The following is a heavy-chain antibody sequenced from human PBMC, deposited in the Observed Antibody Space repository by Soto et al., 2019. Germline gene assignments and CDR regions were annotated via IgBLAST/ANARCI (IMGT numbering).Heavy chain of an antibody. CDR1: VASISGYY. CDR3: VRDGTKTLRDWFDP. D-gene: IGHD1-1*01. Sequence: QVQLQESGPGLVKPSETLSLTCTVSVASISGYYWSWIRKSAGKGLEWIGRIYPTRTTDYNPSLKSRVMMSVDTSKKQFSLRLRSVTAADTGVYYCVRDGTKTLRDWFDPWGQGISVTVSS. V-gene: IGHV4-4*07. CDR2: IYPTRTT. J-gene: IGHJ5*02.